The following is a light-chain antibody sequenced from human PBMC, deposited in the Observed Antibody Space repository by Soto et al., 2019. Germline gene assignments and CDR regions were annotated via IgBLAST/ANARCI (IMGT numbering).Light chain of an antibody. CDR1: QGVGNY. J-gene: IGKJ3*01. CDR2: AAS. CDR3: QQYTSYPLT. Sequence: AIRMTQSPSSFSASTGDRVTITCRATQGVGNYLAWYQQKPGKAPKLLIYAASTLQSGVPSRFSGSGSGTDFTLTISDLQSEDFATYYCQQYTSYPLTFGPGTRVDL. V-gene: IGKV1-8*01.